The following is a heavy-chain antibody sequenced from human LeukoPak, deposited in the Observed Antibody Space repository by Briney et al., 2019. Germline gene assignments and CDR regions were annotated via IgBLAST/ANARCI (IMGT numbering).Heavy chain of an antibody. CDR2: ISSTGGST. Sequence: GGSLRLSCAASGFTFSSYAMCWVRQAPGKGLQWVSAISSTGGSTYYVDPVKGRFTISRDNSRNTLYLQMNSLRVEDTALYYCAKSWRYSRDGVDYWGQGALVTVSS. CDR3: AKSWRYSRDGVDY. D-gene: IGHD6-13*01. J-gene: IGHJ4*02. CDR1: GFTFSSYA. V-gene: IGHV3-23*01.